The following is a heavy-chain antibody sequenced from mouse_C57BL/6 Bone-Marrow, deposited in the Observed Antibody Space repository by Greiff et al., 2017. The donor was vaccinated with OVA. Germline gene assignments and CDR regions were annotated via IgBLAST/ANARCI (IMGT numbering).Heavy chain of an antibody. D-gene: IGHD3-1*01. Sequence: QVQLKESGPELVKPGASVKISCKASGYAFSSSWMNWVKQRPGKGLEWIGRIYPGDGDTNYNGKFKGKATLTADKSSSTAYMQLSSLTSEDSAVDFCAPEGYFDFDYWGQGTTLTVSS. J-gene: IGHJ2*01. V-gene: IGHV1-82*01. CDR3: APEGYFDFDY. CDR2: IYPGDGDT. CDR1: GYAFSSSW.